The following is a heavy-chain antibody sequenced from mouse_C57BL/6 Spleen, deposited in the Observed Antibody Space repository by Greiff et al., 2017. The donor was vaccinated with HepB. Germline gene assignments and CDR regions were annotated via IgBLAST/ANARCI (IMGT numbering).Heavy chain of an antibody. CDR2: ISGGGGNT. CDR3: ARHWENYFDY. D-gene: IGHD4-1*01. V-gene: IGHV5-9*01. CDR1: GFTFSSYT. J-gene: IGHJ2*01. Sequence: EVKLVESGGGLVKPGGSLKLSCAASGFTFSSYTMSWVRQTPEKRLEWVATISGGGGNTYYPDSVKGRFTISRDNAKNTLYLQMSSLRSEDTALYYCARHWENYFDYWGQGTTLTVSS.